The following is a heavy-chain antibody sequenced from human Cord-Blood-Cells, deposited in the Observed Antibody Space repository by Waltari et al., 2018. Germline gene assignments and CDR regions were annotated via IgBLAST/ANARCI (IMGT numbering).Heavy chain of an antibody. CDR1: GGSISSSSYY. Sequence: QLQLQESGPGLVKPSETLSLTCTVSGGSISSSSYYWGWIRQPPGKGLAWIGSIYYSRSTYYTPSLKSRVTISVDTSKNQFSLKLSSVTAADTAVYYCARHLDRAAAGIDYWGQGTLVTVSS. D-gene: IGHD6-13*01. J-gene: IGHJ4*02. V-gene: IGHV4-39*01. CDR2: IYYSRST. CDR3: ARHLDRAAAGIDY.